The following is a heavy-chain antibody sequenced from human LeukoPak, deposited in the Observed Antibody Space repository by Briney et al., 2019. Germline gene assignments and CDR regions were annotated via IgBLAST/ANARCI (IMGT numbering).Heavy chain of an antibody. CDR1: GFAFSSYA. D-gene: IGHD3-9*01. J-gene: IGHJ4*02. V-gene: IGHV3-23*01. CDR3: AKRYDILTGYPYFDY. Sequence: PGGSLRLSCVASGFAFSSYAMSWVRQAPGKGLEWVSAISGSGDSTYYADSVKGRFTISRDNSKNTLYLQMNSLRAEDTAIYYCAKRYDILTGYPYFDYWGQGTLVTVSS. CDR2: ISGSGDST.